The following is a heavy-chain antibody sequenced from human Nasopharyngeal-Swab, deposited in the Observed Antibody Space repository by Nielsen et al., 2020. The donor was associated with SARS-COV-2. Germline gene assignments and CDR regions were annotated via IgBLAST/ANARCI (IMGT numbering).Heavy chain of an antibody. D-gene: IGHD1-26*01. Sequence: GESLKISCAASGFTFNSYWMNWVRQAPGKGLVWVSRINTDATSTSYADSVKGRFTIFRDNAKNMVFLQMNSLTAEDTAIYYCTRAGYSGSYGGFDSWGQGTLVSVSS. J-gene: IGHJ4*02. CDR3: TRAGYSGSYGGFDS. CDR1: GFTFNSYW. CDR2: INTDATST. V-gene: IGHV3-74*01.